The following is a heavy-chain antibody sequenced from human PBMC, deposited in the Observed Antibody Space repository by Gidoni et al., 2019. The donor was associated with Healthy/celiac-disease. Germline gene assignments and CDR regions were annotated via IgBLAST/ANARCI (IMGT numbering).Heavy chain of an antibody. CDR3: ASTGVSVWDGYFDY. CDR2: IYYSGST. D-gene: IGHD2-8*01. Sequence: QLQLQESGPGLVKPSETLSLTCTVSGGSIRSSSYYWGWLRQPPGKGLEWIGSIYYSGSTYYNPSLKSRVTISVDTSKNQFSLKLSSVTAADTAVYYCASTGVSVWDGYFDYWGQGTLVTVSS. CDR1: GGSIRSSSYY. J-gene: IGHJ4*02. V-gene: IGHV4-39*01.